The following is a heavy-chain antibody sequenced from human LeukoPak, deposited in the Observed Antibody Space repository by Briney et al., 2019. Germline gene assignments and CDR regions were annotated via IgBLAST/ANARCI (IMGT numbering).Heavy chain of an antibody. V-gene: IGHV1-46*01. CDR1: GYTFTSYY. CDR2: INPSGGST. CDR3: ARVYSPRITMVRGLGYYFDY. J-gene: IGHJ4*02. D-gene: IGHD3-10*01. Sequence: ASVKVSCKASGYTFTSYYMHWVRQAPGQGLGWMGIINPSGGSTSYAQKFQGRVTMTRDTSTSTVYMELSSLRSEDTAVYYCARVYSPRITMVRGLGYYFDYWGQGTLVTVSS.